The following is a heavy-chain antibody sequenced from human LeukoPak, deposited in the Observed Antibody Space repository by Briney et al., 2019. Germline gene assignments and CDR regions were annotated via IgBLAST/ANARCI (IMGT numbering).Heavy chain of an antibody. CDR3: ARRYYGSGRRFHP. J-gene: IGHJ5*02. CDR2: INHSGST. CDR1: GGSFSGYY. Sequence: SETLSLTCAVYGGSFSGYYWSWIRQPPGKGLEWIGEINHSGSTNYNPSLKSRVTISVDTSKNQFSLKLSSVTAADTAVYYCARRYYGSGRRFHPWGQGTLVTVSS. D-gene: IGHD3-10*01. V-gene: IGHV4-34*01.